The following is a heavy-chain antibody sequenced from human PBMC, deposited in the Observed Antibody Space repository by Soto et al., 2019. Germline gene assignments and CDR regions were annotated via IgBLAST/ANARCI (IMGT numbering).Heavy chain of an antibody. D-gene: IGHD5-18*01. CDR3: AKGIQLWLDYGMDV. CDR1: GFRFSSYG. Sequence: HPGGSLRLSCAASGFRFSSYGMSWVRQAPGKGLEWVSAISGSGGSTYYADSVKGRFTISRDDSKNTLYLQMNSLRAEDTAVYYCAKGIQLWLDYGMDVWGQGTTVTVSS. J-gene: IGHJ6*02. V-gene: IGHV3-23*01. CDR2: ISGSGGST.